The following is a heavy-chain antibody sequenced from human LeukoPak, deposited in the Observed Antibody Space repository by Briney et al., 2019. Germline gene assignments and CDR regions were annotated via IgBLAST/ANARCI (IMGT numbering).Heavy chain of an antibody. CDR2: VYSSGST. CDR3: ARGGYKYGFV. D-gene: IGHD5-18*01. CDR1: GDSISGGTYY. V-gene: IGHV4-61*02. Sequence: SETLSLTCTVSGDSISGGTYYWSWIRQPAGKGLEWVGRVYSSGSTNYNPSLKNRVTMSVDTSKNQFSLKLSSVTAADTAVYYCARGGYKYGFVWCQGSLVTVSS. J-gene: IGHJ4*02.